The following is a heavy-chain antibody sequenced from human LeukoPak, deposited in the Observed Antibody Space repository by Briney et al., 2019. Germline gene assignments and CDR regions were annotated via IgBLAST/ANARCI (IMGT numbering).Heavy chain of an antibody. D-gene: IGHD6-6*01. CDR1: GGSISSSSYY. J-gene: IGHJ6*03. Sequence: PSETLSLTSTVSGGSISSSSYYWGWIRQPPGKGLEWIGRIYTSGSTNYNPSLKSRVTMSVDTSKNQFSLKLSSVTAADTAVYYCARDLPSIASSSPPYYYYYYMDVWGKGTTVTVSS. V-gene: IGHV4-39*07. CDR2: IYTSGST. CDR3: ARDLPSIASSSPPYYYYYYMDV.